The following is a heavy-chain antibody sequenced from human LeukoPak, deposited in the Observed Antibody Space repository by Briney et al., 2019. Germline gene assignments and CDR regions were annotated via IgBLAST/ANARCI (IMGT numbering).Heavy chain of an antibody. J-gene: IGHJ4*02. D-gene: IGHD6-13*01. CDR3: ARRFSSSWPYYFDY. CDR2: IYYSGST. Sequence: SETLSLTCTVSGGSISSYYWSWIRQPPGKGLEWIGFIYYSGSTNYNPSLKSRVTISVDTSKNQFSLKLSSVTAADTAVYYCARRFSSSWPYYFDYWGQGTLVTGSS. CDR1: GGSISSYY. V-gene: IGHV4-59*08.